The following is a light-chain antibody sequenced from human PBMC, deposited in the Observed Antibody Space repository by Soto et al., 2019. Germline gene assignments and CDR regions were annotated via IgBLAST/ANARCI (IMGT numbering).Light chain of an antibody. CDR2: DAS. CDR3: QHFANLPMT. J-gene: IGKJ5*01. CDR1: RSISDW. Sequence: DNKMTQSHSSLSPSVGDSVTITFRASRSISDWLAWYQQKPGKAPKLLIYDASSLESGVPSRFSGSGSGTDFTLTISSLQPQDIATYYCQHFANLPMTFGQGTRLEI. V-gene: IGKV1-5*01.